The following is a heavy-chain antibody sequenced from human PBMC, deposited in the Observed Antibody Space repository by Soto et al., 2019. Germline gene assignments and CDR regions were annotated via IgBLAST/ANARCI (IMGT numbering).Heavy chain of an antibody. J-gene: IGHJ6*02. Sequence: GESLKISCKGSGYSFTSYWIGWVRQMPGKGLEWMGIIYPGDSDTRYSPSFQGQVTISADKSISTAYLQWSSLKASDTAMYYCARIDGSGWYNYYYGMDVWGQGTTVTVSS. D-gene: IGHD6-19*01. CDR2: IYPGDSDT. CDR1: GYSFTSYW. V-gene: IGHV5-51*01. CDR3: ARIDGSGWYNYYYGMDV.